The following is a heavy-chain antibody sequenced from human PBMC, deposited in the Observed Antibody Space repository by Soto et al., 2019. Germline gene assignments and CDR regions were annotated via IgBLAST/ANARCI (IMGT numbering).Heavy chain of an antibody. CDR2: IYTGGTS. CDR3: ARDLRLVRFGEFDL. J-gene: IGHJ2*01. CDR1: GFTINNNY. V-gene: IGHV3-53*04. D-gene: IGHD3-10*01. Sequence: EVQLGESGGGLVQTGGSLRLSCAASGFTINNNYMSWVRQAPGKGLEWVSVIYTGGTSYYADSVRGRITISRDNSKNTLYLQMNKLRPEDTALYYCARDLRLVRFGEFDLWGRGNLVTVSS.